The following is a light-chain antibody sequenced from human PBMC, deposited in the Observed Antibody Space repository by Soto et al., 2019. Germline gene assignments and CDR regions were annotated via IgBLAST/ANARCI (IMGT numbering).Light chain of an antibody. CDR1: SSNIGNNY. V-gene: IGLV1-51*01. CDR2: DNN. Sequence: QSVLTQPPSVSAAPGQKVTISCSGSSSNIGNNYVSWYQQLPGTAPKLLIYDNNKRPSGIPDRFSGSKSGTSATLGITGLQTGDEADYYCGTWDTSLSGYVVFGGGTQLT. J-gene: IGLJ2*01. CDR3: GTWDTSLSGYVV.